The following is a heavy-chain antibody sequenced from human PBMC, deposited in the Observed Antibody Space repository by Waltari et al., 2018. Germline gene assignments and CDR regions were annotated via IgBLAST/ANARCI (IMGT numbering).Heavy chain of an antibody. D-gene: IGHD2-2*01. V-gene: IGHV3-23*04. CDR1: GFTFSSYA. Sequence: EVQLVESGGGLVQPGGSLRLSCAASGFTFSSYAMSWVRQAPGQGLEWVSAISGSGGSTYYADSVKGRFTISRDNSKNTLYLQMNSLRAEDTAVYYCAKDLRGSIVVVPAAMGNTFDIWGQGTMVTVSS. CDR3: AKDLRGSIVVVPAAMGNTFDI. CDR2: ISGSGGST. J-gene: IGHJ3*02.